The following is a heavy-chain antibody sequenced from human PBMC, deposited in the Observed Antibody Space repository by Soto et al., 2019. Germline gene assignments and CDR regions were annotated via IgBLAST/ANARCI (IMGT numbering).Heavy chain of an antibody. CDR1: GPDVGYSF. J-gene: IGHJ5*01. V-gene: IGHV3-53*01. Sequence: GGSLRLSCEISGPDVGYSFLIWIRQGPGGGLEWVSALYIGDSAYYADSVKGRFTISRDKTKNTLYLQMGSLRDNDTAVYHCVRGGQTPSHPLDSWGQGTLVTVSS. CDR3: VRGGQTPSHPLDS. CDR2: LYIGDSA.